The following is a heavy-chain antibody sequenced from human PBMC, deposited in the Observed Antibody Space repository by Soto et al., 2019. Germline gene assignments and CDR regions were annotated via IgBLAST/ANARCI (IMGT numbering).Heavy chain of an antibody. CDR2: IYYTGTT. V-gene: IGHV4-59*12. J-gene: IGHJ5*02. D-gene: IGHD6-19*01. CDR1: GGSMSSYY. Sequence: QVQLQESGPGLVKPSETLSLTCTVSGGSMSSYYWNWLRQPPGKGLEWIGYIYYTGTTNYNPSLKGRVTISVDTPQNQFSLNLSSVTAADTAVYYCAGSGMYNWFDPWGQGTLVTVYS. CDR3: AGSGMYNWFDP.